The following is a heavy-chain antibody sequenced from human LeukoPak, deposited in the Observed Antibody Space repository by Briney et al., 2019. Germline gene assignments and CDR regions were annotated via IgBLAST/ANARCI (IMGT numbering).Heavy chain of an antibody. CDR2: IYTSGST. CDR1: GGSISSYY. J-gene: IGHJ5*02. D-gene: IGHD2-15*01. V-gene: IGHV4-4*07. CDR3: AREPRLLRNWFDP. Sequence: ETLSLTCTVSGGSISSYYWSWIRQPAGKGLEWIGRIYTSGSTNYNPSLKSRVTISVDTSKNRFSLKLSSVTAADTAVYYCAREPRLLRNWFDPWGQGTLVTVSS.